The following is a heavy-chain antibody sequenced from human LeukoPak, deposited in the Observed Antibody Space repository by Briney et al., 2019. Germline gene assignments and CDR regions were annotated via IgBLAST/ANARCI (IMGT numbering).Heavy chain of an antibody. CDR2: ISGSGGST. Sequence: GGSLRLSCAASGFTFSSYAMSWVRQAPGKGLEWVSAISGSGGSTYYADSVKGRFTISRDNSKNTLYLQMNSLRAEDTAVYYCAKGEYSYGYGDWFDPWGQGTLVTVSS. CDR3: AKGEYSYGYGDWFDP. V-gene: IGHV3-23*01. J-gene: IGHJ5*02. D-gene: IGHD5-18*01. CDR1: GFTFSSYA.